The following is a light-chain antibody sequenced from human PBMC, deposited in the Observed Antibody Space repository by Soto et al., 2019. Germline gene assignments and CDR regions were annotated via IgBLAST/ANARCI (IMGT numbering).Light chain of an antibody. Sequence: EIVLTQSPGTLSLSLGERATLSCRASQSVSSNYLAWYQQKPGPAPRLLIYGTSSRATGIPDRFSGSGSGTDFTLTISRLEPEDFAVYYCQQYGNSPRYSFGQGTKLEIK. V-gene: IGKV3-20*01. CDR3: QQYGNSPRYS. J-gene: IGKJ2*03. CDR1: QSVSSNY. CDR2: GTS.